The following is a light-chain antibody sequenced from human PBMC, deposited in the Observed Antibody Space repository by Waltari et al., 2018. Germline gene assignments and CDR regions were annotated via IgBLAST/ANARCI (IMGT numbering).Light chain of an antibody. CDR2: EVT. V-gene: IGLV2-8*01. J-gene: IGLJ1*01. CDR1: RRAVGAYNP. Sequence: QSALTQPPPASGPPGPSVTISCTGTRRAVGAYNPVPWYQQYPDKAPKLMIYEVTKRPSGVPDRFSGSKSGNTASLTVSGLQAEDEADYYCISYAGNNKYVLGAGTKVTVL. CDR3: ISYAGNNKYV.